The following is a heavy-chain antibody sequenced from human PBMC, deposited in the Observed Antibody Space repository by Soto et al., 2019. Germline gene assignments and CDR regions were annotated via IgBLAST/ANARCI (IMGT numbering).Heavy chain of an antibody. D-gene: IGHD4-4*01. CDR1: GFSLSNARMG. CDR3: ARIRAYSNYVTMDY. J-gene: IGHJ4*02. V-gene: IGHV2-26*01. CDR2: IFSNDEK. Sequence: QVTLKESGPVLVKPTETLTLTCTVSGFSLSNARMGVSWIRQPPGKALEWLAHIFSNDEKSYSTSLKSRLTISKDTSKSQVVLTMTNMDPVDTATYYCARIRAYSNYVTMDYWGQGTLVTVSS.